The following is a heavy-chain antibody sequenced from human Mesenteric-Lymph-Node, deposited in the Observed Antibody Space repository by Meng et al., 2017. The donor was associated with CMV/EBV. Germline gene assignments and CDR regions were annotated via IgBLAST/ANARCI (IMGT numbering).Heavy chain of an antibody. V-gene: IGHV1-2*02. Sequence: ASVKVSCKASGYTFTGYFMHWVRQAPGQGLEWMGWINPTSGGTKYAPKFQGRVTMTRDTSISTVYLELSRLRSDDTVVYYCARENGDDAFDIWGQGTMVTVSS. D-gene: IGHD7-27*01. CDR3: ARENGDDAFDI. CDR1: GYTFTGYF. CDR2: INPTSGGT. J-gene: IGHJ3*02.